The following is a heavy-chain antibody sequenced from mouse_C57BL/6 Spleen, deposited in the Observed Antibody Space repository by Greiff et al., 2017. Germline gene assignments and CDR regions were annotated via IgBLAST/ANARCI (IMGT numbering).Heavy chain of an antibody. CDR1: GYTFTEYT. V-gene: IGHV1-62-2*01. CDR2: FDPGSGSI. Sequence: VQLQQSGAELVKPGASVKLSCKASGYTFTEYTIHWVKQRSGQGLEWIGWFDPGSGSIKYNEKFKDKATLTADKYSSTVYMELSRLTSEDSAVDFCAGHSQLGRYYFDYWGQGTTLTVSS. D-gene: IGHD4-1*02. J-gene: IGHJ2*01. CDR3: AGHSQLGRYYFDY.